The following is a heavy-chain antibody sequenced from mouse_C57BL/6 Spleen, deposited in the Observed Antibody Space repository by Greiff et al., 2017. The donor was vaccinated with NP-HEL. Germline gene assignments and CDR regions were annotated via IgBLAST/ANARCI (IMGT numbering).Heavy chain of an antibody. J-gene: IGHJ4*01. V-gene: IGHV1-62-2*01. CDR2: FYPGSGSI. Sequence: VQLQQSGAELVKPGASVKLSCKASGYTFTEYPIHWVKQRSGQGLEWIGWFYPGSGSIKYNEKFKDKATLTADKSSSTVYMELSRLTSEDSAVYFCARHEDGGVTPGYYAMDYWGQGTSVTVSS. D-gene: IGHD2-2*01. CDR3: ARHEDGGVTPGYYAMDY. CDR1: GYTFTEYP.